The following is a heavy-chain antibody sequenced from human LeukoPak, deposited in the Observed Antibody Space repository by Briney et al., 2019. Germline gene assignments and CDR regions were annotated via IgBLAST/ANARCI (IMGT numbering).Heavy chain of an antibody. V-gene: IGHV3-33*01. CDR1: GFTFSTYG. CDR3: ATYLGYCTSSNCPYFYMDV. Sequence: GGSLRLSCAASGFTFSTYGMHWVRQVPGKGLEWVAVVWYDESLKYYADSVKGRFTISRDNSKNTLFLQLNSLRAEDTAVYYCATYLGYCTSSNCPYFYMDVWGTGTTVIVSS. CDR2: VWYDESLK. J-gene: IGHJ6*03. D-gene: IGHD2-2*03.